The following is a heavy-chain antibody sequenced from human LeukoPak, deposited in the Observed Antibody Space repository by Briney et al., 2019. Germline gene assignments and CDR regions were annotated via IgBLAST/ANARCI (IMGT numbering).Heavy chain of an antibody. D-gene: IGHD6-6*01. V-gene: IGHV1-8*03. CDR3: GRGGSWRYYYYYYMDV. CDR1: GYTFTSYD. Sequence: ASVKVSCKASGYTFTSYDINWVRQATGQGLEWMGWMNPNSGNTGYAQKFQGRVTITRNTSISTAYMELSSLRSEDTAVYYCGRGGSWRYYYYYYMDVWGKGTTVTVS. J-gene: IGHJ6*03. CDR2: MNPNSGNT.